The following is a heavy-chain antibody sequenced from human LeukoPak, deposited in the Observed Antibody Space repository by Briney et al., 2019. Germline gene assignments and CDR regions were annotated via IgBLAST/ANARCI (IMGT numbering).Heavy chain of an antibody. Sequence: GGSLRLSCAASGFTFDDYAMHWVRQAPGKGLEWVSLISGDGGSTYYADSVKGRFTISRDNGKNSLYLQMNSLRTEDTALYYCAKDRDGGYYDSSGYPDYWGQGTLVTVSS. CDR2: ISGDGGST. V-gene: IGHV3-43*02. CDR3: AKDRDGGYYDSSGYPDY. CDR1: GFTFDDYA. J-gene: IGHJ4*02. D-gene: IGHD3-22*01.